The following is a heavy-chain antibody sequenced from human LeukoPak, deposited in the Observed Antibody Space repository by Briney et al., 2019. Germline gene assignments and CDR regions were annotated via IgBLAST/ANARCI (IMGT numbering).Heavy chain of an antibody. D-gene: IGHD3-10*01. CDR3: AGDFTVVRGIKEY. CDR2: INPNSGGT. J-gene: IGHJ4*02. Sequence: ASVKVSCKASGYTFTGYYMHWVRQAPGQGLEWMGWINPNSGGTNYAQKFQGRVTMARDTSISTAYMELTRLRSDDTAVYYCAGDFTVVRGIKEYWGQGTLVTVSS. V-gene: IGHV1-2*02. CDR1: GYTFTGYY.